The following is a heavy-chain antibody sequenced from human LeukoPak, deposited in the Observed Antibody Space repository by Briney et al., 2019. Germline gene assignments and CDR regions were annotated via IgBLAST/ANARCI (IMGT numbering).Heavy chain of an antibody. V-gene: IGHV1-24*01. Sequence: EASVKVSCKISGYTLTDLSMHWVRQAPGKGLEWMGRFDPEDGEKIYAQNFQGRVTMTTDTSTSTAYMELRSLRSDDTAVYYCARDIGSSWSDYWGQGTLVTVSS. CDR2: FDPEDGEK. D-gene: IGHD6-13*01. CDR1: GYTLTDLS. CDR3: ARDIGSSWSDY. J-gene: IGHJ4*02.